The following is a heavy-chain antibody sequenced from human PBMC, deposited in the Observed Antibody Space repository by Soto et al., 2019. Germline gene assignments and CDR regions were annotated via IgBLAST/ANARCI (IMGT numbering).Heavy chain of an antibody. CDR2: LSGSGDRT. V-gene: IGHV3-23*01. J-gene: IGHJ4*02. D-gene: IGHD4-4*01. Sequence: EVQLLESGGGLVQPGGSLRLSCVGSGFTFSSYTVSWVRQAPGKGLEWVSGLSGSGDRTYYADSVKGRFTISRDNSRNTVYLQMISLKTEDTAVFYCAQGTRWLQLWQLDFWGQGTRVTVS. CDR1: GFTFSSYT. CDR3: AQGTRWLQLWQLDF.